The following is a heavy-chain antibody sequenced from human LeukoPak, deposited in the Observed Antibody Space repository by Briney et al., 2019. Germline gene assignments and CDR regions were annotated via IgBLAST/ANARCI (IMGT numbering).Heavy chain of an antibody. CDR1: GYTFTSYG. CDR2: ISAYNGNT. V-gene: IGHV1-18*01. J-gene: IGHJ2*01. CDR3: AREHRYSSSPGCYFDL. Sequence: GASVKVSCKASGYTFTSYGISWVRQAPGQGLEWMGWISAYNGNTNYAQKLQGRVTMTTDTSTSTAYMELRSLRSDDTAVYYCAREHRYSSSPGCYFDLWGRGTPVTVSS. D-gene: IGHD6-13*01.